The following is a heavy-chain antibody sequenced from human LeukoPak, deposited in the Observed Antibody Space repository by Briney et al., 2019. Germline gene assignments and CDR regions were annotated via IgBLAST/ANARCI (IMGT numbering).Heavy chain of an antibody. Sequence: SETLSLTCAVYGGSFSGYYWSWIRQPPGKGLEWIGEINHSGSTNYNPSLKSRVTISVDTSKNQFSLKLSSVTAADTAVYYCARVKDFWSGYLDYWGQGTLVTVSS. V-gene: IGHV4-34*01. CDR1: GGSFSGYY. CDR3: ARVKDFWSGYLDY. CDR2: INHSGST. D-gene: IGHD3-3*01. J-gene: IGHJ4*02.